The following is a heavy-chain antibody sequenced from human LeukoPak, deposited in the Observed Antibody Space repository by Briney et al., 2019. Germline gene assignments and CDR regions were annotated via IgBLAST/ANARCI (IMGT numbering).Heavy chain of an antibody. CDR2: IIPIFGTA. V-gene: IGHV1-69*05. D-gene: IGHD6-19*01. CDR1: GGTFSSYA. Sequence: ASVKVSCKASGGTFSSYAISWVRQAPGQGLEWMGGIIPIFGTANYAQKFQGRVTITTDEPTSTAYMELSSLRSEDTAVYYCATGRRSGWQTDAFDIWGQGTMVTVSS. CDR3: ATGRRSGWQTDAFDI. J-gene: IGHJ3*02.